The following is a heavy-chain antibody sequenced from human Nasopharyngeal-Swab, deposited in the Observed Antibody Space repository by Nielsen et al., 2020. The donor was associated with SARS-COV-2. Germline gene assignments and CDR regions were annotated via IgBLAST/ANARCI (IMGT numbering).Heavy chain of an antibody. Sequence: ESPKIPCAASGFTFSSYAMSWVRQAPGKGLEWVSAISGSGGSTYYADSVKGRFTISRDNSKNTLYLQMNSLRAQDTAVYYCAKRDGLLWFGELQYYYYYYMDVWGKGTTVTVSS. D-gene: IGHD3-10*01. CDR2: ISGSGGST. CDR3: AKRDGLLWFGELQYYYYYYMDV. CDR1: GFTFSSYA. J-gene: IGHJ6*03. V-gene: IGHV3-23*01.